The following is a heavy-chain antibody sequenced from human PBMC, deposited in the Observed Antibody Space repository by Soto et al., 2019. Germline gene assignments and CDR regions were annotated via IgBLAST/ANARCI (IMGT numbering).Heavy chain of an antibody. D-gene: IGHD3-22*01. J-gene: IGHJ6*02. CDR1: GYSFTSYW. CDR2: IYPGDSDT. CDR3: ARIGSSGYYKHHYYYGMDA. Sequence: PGESRKSSCKGSGYSFTSYWIGWVRQMPGKGLEWMGIIYPGDSDTRYSPSFQGQVTISADKSISTAYLQWRSLKASDTAMYYCARIGSSGYYKHHYYYGMDAWGQGTTVTVSS. V-gene: IGHV5-51*01.